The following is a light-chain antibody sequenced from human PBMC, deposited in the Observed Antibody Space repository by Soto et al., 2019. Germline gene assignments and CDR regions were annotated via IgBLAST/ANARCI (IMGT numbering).Light chain of an antibody. CDR2: EVR. V-gene: IGLV2-14*01. J-gene: IGLJ3*02. CDR3: SSYTTTSTLV. Sequence: QSALTQPASVSGSPGQSITIACTGTNSDVGSYNLVSWYQQRPGEAPKLIISEVRNRPSGIPYRCTGSKSSNTASLTISGRQAEDEADYYWSSYTTTSTLVFGGRTQ. CDR1: NSDVGSYNL.